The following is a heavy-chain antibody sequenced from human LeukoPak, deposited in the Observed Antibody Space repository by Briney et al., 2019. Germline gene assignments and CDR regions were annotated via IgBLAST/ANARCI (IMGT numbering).Heavy chain of an antibody. V-gene: IGHV4-59*08. CDR2: IYYSGST. CDR1: GGSIXSYY. D-gene: IGHD6-19*01. CDR3: ARHGQWPPRTFDY. J-gene: IGHJ4*02. Sequence: XETLSLTCTVSGGSIXSYYWSWVRQPPGKGLEWIGYIYYSGSTNYNPSLKSRVTISVDTSKNQFSLKLSSVTAADTAVYYCARHGQWPPRTFDYWGQGTLVTVSS.